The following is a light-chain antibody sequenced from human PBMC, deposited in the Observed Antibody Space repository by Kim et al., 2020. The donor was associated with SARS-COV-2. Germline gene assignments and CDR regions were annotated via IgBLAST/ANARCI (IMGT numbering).Light chain of an antibody. CDR2: WAS. J-gene: IGKJ3*01. CDR1: QSILYRSNNKNH. V-gene: IGKV4-1*01. CDR3: QQYFGTPLT. Sequence: DIVMTQSPDSLAVSLGERATINCKSSQSILYRSNNKNHLAWYQQKPGQPPKLLIYWASTREPGVPDRFSGGGSGTEFTLTISSLQAEDVAVYYCQQYFGTPLTFGPGTKVDIK.